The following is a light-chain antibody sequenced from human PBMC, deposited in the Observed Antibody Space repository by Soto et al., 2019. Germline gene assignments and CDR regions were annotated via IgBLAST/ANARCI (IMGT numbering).Light chain of an antibody. V-gene: IGLV1-40*01. CDR2: DNS. J-gene: IGLJ3*02. CDR1: SSNIGARYD. CDR3: QSYDSSLSGSWV. Sequence: QSVLTQPPSVSGAPGQRVTISCTGSSSNIGARYDVHWYQQLPGTAPKLLIYDNSNRPSGVPDRFSGSKSGTSASLAITGLQAEDEADYYRQSYDSSLSGSWVFGGGTKLTVL.